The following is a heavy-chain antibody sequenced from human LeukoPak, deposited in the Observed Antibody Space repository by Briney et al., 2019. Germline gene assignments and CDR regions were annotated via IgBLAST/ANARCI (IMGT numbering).Heavy chain of an antibody. D-gene: IGHD5-12*01. CDR2: INHSGST. CDR1: GGSFSGYY. CDR3: ARSEVATINFDY. Sequence: PSETLSLTCAVYGGSFSGYYWSWIRQPPGKGLEWIGEINHSGSTNYNPSLKSRVTISVDTSKNQFSLKLSSVTAADTAVYYCARSEVATINFDYWGQGTLVTVSS. V-gene: IGHV4-34*01. J-gene: IGHJ4*02.